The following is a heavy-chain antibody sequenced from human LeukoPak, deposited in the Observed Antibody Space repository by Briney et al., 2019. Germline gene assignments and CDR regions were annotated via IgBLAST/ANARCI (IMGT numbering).Heavy chain of an antibody. V-gene: IGHV3-11*03. CDR3: ASMGDSSGYYYTATYYFDY. D-gene: IGHD3-22*01. CDR2: ISGSSSYT. Sequence: GGSLRLSCAASGFTFSDYYMRWIRQAPGKGLEWVSYISGSSSYTNYADSVKGRFTISRDNAKNSLYLQMNSLRAEDTALYYCASMGDSSGYYYTATYYFDYWGQGTLVTVSS. J-gene: IGHJ4*02. CDR1: GFTFSDYY.